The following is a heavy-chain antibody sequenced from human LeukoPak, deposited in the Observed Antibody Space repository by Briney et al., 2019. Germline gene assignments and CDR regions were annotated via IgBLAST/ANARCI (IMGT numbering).Heavy chain of an antibody. Sequence: PGGSLRLSCAASGFTFSSYSMNWVRQAPGKGLEWVSSISSSNTYIYYADSVKGRFTISRDNAKNSLYLQMNSLRDEDTAVYYCAREAGYSSSWYYWGQGTLVTVSS. V-gene: IGHV3-21*01. CDR2: ISSSNTYI. CDR1: GFTFSSYS. J-gene: IGHJ4*02. CDR3: AREAGYSSSWYY. D-gene: IGHD6-13*01.